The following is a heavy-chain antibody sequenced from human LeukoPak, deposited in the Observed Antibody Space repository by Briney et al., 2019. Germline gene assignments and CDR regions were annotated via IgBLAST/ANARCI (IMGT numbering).Heavy chain of an antibody. V-gene: IGHV1-69*05. D-gene: IGHD6-13*01. CDR3: ARDEVSSSWHDDRRLDY. CDR2: IIPIFGTA. Sequence: SVKVSCEASGGTFSSYAISWVRQAPGQGLEWMGRIIPIFGTANYAQKFQGRVTITTDESTSTAYMELSSLRSEDTAVYYCARDEVSSSWHDDRRLDYWGQGTLVTVSS. J-gene: IGHJ4*02. CDR1: GGTFSSYA.